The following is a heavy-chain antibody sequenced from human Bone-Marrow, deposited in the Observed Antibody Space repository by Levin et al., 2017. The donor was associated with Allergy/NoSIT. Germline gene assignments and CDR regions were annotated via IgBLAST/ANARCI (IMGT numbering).Heavy chain of an antibody. CDR1: GFDFRDYY. V-gene: IGHV3-7*01. CDR3: ANHYWYRFDY. J-gene: IGHJ4*02. D-gene: IGHD3-16*02. Sequence: GESLKISCEASGFDFRDYYMTWVRQAPGKGLEWVANINKDGSEKYYVDSVKGRFTISRDNTKNSVDLQVNSLRAEDTAVYYCANHYWYRFDYWGRGTLVTVSS. CDR2: INKDGSEK.